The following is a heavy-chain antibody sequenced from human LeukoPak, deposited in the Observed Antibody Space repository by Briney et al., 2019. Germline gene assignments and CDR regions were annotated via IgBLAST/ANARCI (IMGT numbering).Heavy chain of an antibody. V-gene: IGHV4-61*05. CDR1: GGSISSSSYY. Sequence: PSETLSLTCTVSGGSISSSSYYWGWIRQPPGKGLEWIGYIYYSGSTNYNPSLKSRVTISVDTSKNQFSLKLSSATAADTAVYYCARAPPTFAFDIWGQGTMVTVSS. CDR3: ARAPPTFAFDI. J-gene: IGHJ3*02. CDR2: IYYSGST. D-gene: IGHD3-16*01.